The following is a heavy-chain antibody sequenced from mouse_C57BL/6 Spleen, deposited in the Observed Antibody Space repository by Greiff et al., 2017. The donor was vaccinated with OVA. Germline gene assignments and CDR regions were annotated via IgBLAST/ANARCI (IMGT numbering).Heavy chain of an antibody. Sequence: EVKLMESGGGLVKPGGSLKLSCAASGFTFSSYAMSWVRQTPEKRLEWVATISDGGSYTYYPDNVKGRFTISRDNAKNNLYLQMSHLKSEDTAMYYCARRLTGSYAMDYWGQGTSVTVSS. CDR3: ARRLTGSYAMDY. V-gene: IGHV5-4*03. D-gene: IGHD4-1*01. CDR2: ISDGGSYT. J-gene: IGHJ4*01. CDR1: GFTFSSYA.